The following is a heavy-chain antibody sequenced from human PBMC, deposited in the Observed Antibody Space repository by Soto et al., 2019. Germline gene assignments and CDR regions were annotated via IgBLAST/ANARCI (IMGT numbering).Heavy chain of an antibody. J-gene: IGHJ4*02. D-gene: IGHD3-16*02. CDR2: INHSGST. CDR3: ARGRRITFGGVIVSDY. V-gene: IGHV4-34*01. CDR1: GGSFSGYY. Sequence: QVQLQQWGAGLLKPSETLSLTCAVYGGSFSGYYWSWIRQPPGKGLEWIGEINHSGSTNYNPSLKSRVNISVDTSKNQFSLKLSSVTAADTAVYYCARGRRITFGGVIVSDYWGQGTLVTVSS.